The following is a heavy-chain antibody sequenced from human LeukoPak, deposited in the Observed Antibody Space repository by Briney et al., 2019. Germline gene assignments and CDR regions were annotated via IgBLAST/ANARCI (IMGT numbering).Heavy chain of an antibody. CDR1: GFTFRDYA. Sequence: GGSLRLSCAVYGFTFRDYAMQWVRQAPGKGLEYVSAISHNGGSTYYAHSVKGRFTISRDNSKNTLYLQLGSLRDEDMAVYYCARERRFCTSTSCYCFFDYWGQGTLVTVSS. D-gene: IGHD2-2*01. CDR2: ISHNGGST. V-gene: IGHV3-64*01. CDR3: ARERRFCTSTSCYCFFDY. J-gene: IGHJ4*02.